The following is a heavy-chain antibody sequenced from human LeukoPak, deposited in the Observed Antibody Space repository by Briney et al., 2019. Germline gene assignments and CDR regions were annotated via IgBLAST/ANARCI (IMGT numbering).Heavy chain of an antibody. CDR3: ARVGTYYDILTGSPGVNGMDV. J-gene: IGHJ6*02. CDR2: IYYSGST. D-gene: IGHD3-9*01. Sequence: SETLSLTCTVSGGSMSSGGYSWGWIRHPPGQGLEWFGYIYYSGSTNYNPSLKSRVTISVDTSKNRFSLKLSSVTAADTAVYYCARVGTYYDILTGSPGVNGMDVWGQETTVTVSS. CDR1: GGSMSSGGYS. V-gene: IGHV4-61*08.